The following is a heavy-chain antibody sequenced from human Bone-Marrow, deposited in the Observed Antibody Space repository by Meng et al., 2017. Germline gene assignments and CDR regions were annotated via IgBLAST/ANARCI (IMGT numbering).Heavy chain of an antibody. CDR3: ARDEGYYYDSSGYYSEYFQH. J-gene: IGHJ1*01. CDR1: GGSISSSSYY. Sequence: SETLSLTCTVSGGSISSSSYYWGWIRQPPGKGLEWIGSIYYSGSTYYNPSLKSRVTISVDTSKNQFSLKLSSVTAADTAVYYCARDEGYYYDSSGYYSEYFQHWGQGTRVTGYS. D-gene: IGHD3-22*01. V-gene: IGHV4-39*07. CDR2: IYYSGST.